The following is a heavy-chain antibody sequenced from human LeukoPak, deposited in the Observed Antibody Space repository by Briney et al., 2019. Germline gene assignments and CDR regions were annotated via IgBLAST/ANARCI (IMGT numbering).Heavy chain of an antibody. V-gene: IGHV4-59*01. Sequence: PSETLSLTCTVSGGSISSYYWSWIRQPPGKGLEWIGYIYYSGSTNYNPSLKSRVTISVDTSKNQFSLKLSSVTAADTAVYYCARDPFARYWGQGTLVTVSS. D-gene: IGHD3-16*01. CDR1: GGSISSYY. CDR3: ARDPFARY. CDR2: IYYSGST. J-gene: IGHJ4*02.